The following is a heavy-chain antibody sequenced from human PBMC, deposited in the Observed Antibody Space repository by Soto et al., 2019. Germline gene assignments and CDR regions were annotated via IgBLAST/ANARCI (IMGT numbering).Heavy chain of an antibody. CDR2: IDIDGSTT. V-gene: IGHV3-74*01. CDR3: ATAYSSSWPFDY. Sequence: EVQLVESGGGLVQPGGSLRLSCAASGFTFSSYWMHWVRQTPGKGLVWVSRIDIDGSTTTYADSVKGRFTISRDNAKNTLYLQMNSLRAEDTAVYYCATAYSSSWPFDYWGQGTLVTVSS. CDR1: GFTFSSYW. D-gene: IGHD6-13*01. J-gene: IGHJ4*02.